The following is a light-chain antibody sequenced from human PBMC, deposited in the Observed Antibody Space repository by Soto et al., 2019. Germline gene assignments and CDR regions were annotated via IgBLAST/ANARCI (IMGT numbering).Light chain of an antibody. J-gene: IGKJ1*01. V-gene: IGKV3-15*01. Sequence: EIVMTQSPDTLTVSPRERATLSCRASQSVSSNLAWYQQKPGQAPSLLIYGAFTRATVIPASFSGTGSGTEFTLTISSLQSEDFALYYCQQYNDWPLTFGQGTKVDI. CDR1: QSVSSN. CDR2: GAF. CDR3: QQYNDWPLT.